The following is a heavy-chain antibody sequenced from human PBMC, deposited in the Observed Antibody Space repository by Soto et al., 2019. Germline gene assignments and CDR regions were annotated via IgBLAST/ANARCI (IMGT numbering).Heavy chain of an antibody. D-gene: IGHD1-1*01. V-gene: IGHV1-2*02. CDR1: GYSFTKYH. J-gene: IGHJ4*02. CDR3: ARVAGHKNARFDT. CDR2: INPGSGVT. Sequence: ASVKVSCKASGYSFTKYHMHWVRQAPGQGLEWMGWINPGSGVTNQAQKFQGRVTMTRDTSITTTYMELNSLTSDDTAVYYCARVAGHKNARFDTWGQGTLVTVSS.